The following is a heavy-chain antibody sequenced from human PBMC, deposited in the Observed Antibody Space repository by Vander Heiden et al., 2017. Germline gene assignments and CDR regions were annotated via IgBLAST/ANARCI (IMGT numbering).Heavy chain of an antibody. D-gene: IGHD6-25*01. CDR2: ISGSGGST. Sequence: EVQLLESGGGLVQPGGSLRLPCAASGFTFSSYAMGWVRQAPGKGLEWVSAISGSGGSTYYADSVKGRFTISRDNSKNTLYLQMNSLRAEDTAVYYCAKELDSSGYYYGMDVWGQGTTVTVSS. CDR1: GFTFSSYA. CDR3: AKELDSSGYYYGMDV. J-gene: IGHJ6*02. V-gene: IGHV3-23*01.